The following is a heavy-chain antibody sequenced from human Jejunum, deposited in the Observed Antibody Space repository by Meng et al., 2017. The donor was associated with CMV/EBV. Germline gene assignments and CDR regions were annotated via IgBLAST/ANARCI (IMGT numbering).Heavy chain of an antibody. Sequence: QGRLGGSGGGVVQPGRSLRLSCASSGFIFSSYAMHWVRQAPGEGLEWMALISYDGSNKYYADSVKGRFTISRDNSKNTLYLQMNSLRAEDTAVYYCARGYYDSNLRLDPWGQGTLVTVSS. CDR3: ARGYYDSNLRLDP. J-gene: IGHJ5*02. CDR2: ISYDGSNK. D-gene: IGHD3-22*01. CDR1: GFIFSSYA. V-gene: IGHV3-30-3*01.